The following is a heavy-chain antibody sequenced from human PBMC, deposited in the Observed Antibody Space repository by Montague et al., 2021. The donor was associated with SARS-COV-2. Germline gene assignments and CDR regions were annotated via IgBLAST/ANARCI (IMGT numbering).Heavy chain of an antibody. CDR1: GGSINTYY. J-gene: IGHJ3*02. V-gene: IGHV4-59*08. CDR2: IYYSGST. CDR3: ARGSFGMGAFDI. D-gene: IGHD1-14*01. Sequence: SETLSLTCTVSGGSINTYYWSWIRQPPGKGLEWIGYIYYSGSTNXNPSLKSRVTISVDTSKNQLSLKLSSVTAADTAVYYCARGSFGMGAFDIWGQGTMVTVSS.